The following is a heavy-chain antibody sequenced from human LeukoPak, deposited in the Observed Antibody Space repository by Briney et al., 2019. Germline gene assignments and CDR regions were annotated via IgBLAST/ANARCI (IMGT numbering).Heavy chain of an antibody. CDR3: AKVGYSSGWYSIDY. CDR1: GFTFSSYG. J-gene: IGHJ4*02. CDR2: ISYDGSNK. Sequence: PGGSLRLSCAASGFTFSSYGMHWVRQAPGKGLEWLAVISYDGSNKYYADSVKGRFTISRDHSKNTLYLQMNSLRAEDTAVYYCAKVGYSSGWYSIDYWGQGTLVTVSS. V-gene: IGHV3-30*18. D-gene: IGHD6-19*01.